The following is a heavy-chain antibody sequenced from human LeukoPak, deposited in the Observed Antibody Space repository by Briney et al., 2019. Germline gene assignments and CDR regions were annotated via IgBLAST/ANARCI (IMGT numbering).Heavy chain of an antibody. CDR3: AKGHILTGYSSFDY. V-gene: IGHV3-23*01. CDR2: ISGSGGST. D-gene: IGHD3-9*01. J-gene: IGHJ4*02. CDR1: GFTFSSYG. Sequence: GGPLRLSCAASGFTFSSYGMSWVRQAPGKGLEWVSAISGSGGSTYYADSVKGRFTISRDNSKNTLYLQMNSLRAEDTAVYYCAKGHILTGYSSFDYWGQGTLVTVSS.